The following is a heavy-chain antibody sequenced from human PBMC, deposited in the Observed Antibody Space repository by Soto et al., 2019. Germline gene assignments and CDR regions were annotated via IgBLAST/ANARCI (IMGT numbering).Heavy chain of an antibody. D-gene: IGHD6-13*01. CDR1: GFTFSSYA. Sequence: GGSLRLSCSASGFTFSSYAMHWVRQAPGKGLEYVSAISSNGGSTYYADSVKGRFTISRDNSKNTLYLQMNSLRAEDTAVYYCAKSVPDSSSSGNYYFDYWGQGTLVTVSS. J-gene: IGHJ4*02. V-gene: IGHV3-64D*06. CDR2: ISSNGGST. CDR3: AKSVPDSSSSGNYYFDY.